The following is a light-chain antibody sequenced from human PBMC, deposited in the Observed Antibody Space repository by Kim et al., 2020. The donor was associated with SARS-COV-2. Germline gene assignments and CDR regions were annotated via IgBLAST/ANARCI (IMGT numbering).Light chain of an antibody. V-gene: IGKV3-11*01. CDR2: DAS. CDR1: QSVSSY. Sequence: LSVSPGERATLSCRASQSVSSYLAWYQQKPGQAPRLLIYDASNRATGIPARFSGSGSGTDFTLTISSLEPEDFAVYYCQQRSKWTFGQGTKVDIK. CDR3: QQRSKWT. J-gene: IGKJ1*01.